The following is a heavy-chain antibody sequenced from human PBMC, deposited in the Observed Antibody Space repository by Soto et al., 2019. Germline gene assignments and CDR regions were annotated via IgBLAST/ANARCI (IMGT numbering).Heavy chain of an antibody. CDR1: GFTFSTYS. CDR3: ARATDH. J-gene: IGHJ4*02. CDR2: ISSRSTI. Sequence: EVQLVESGGGLVQPGGSLRLSCAASGFTFSTYSMNWVRQAPGKGLEWLSYISSRSTIYYADSVKGRFTISRDNAKNSLYLQVNSLRDEDTAVYYCARATDHWGQGTLVTVSS. V-gene: IGHV3-48*02. D-gene: IGHD2-21*02.